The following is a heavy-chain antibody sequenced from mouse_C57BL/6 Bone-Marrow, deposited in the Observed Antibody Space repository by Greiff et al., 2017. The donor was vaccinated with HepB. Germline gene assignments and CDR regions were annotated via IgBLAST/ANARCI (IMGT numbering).Heavy chain of an antibody. V-gene: IGHV6-6*01. CDR3: TKDYGSSYPFDY. Sequence: EVQGVESGGGLVQPGGSMKLSCAASGFTFSDAWMDWVRQSPEKGLEWVAEIRNKANNHATYYAESVKGRFTISRDDSKSSVYLQMNSLRAEDTGIYYCTKDYGSSYPFDYWGQGTTLTVSS. CDR1: GFTFSDAW. D-gene: IGHD1-1*01. CDR2: IRNKANNHAT. J-gene: IGHJ2*01.